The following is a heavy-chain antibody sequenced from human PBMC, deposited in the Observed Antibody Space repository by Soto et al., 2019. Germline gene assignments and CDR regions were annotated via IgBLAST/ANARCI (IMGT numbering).Heavy chain of an antibody. CDR3: AREAPPGIAVAGTGAFDL. CDR1: GGSISSGGYY. J-gene: IGHJ3*01. D-gene: IGHD6-19*01. V-gene: IGHV4-31*03. CDR2: IYYSGST. Sequence: QVQLQESGPGLVKPSQTLSLTCTVSGGSISSGGYYWSWIRQHPGKGLEWIGYIYYSGSTYYNPSLKSRATLSVDTSKNQCSLKLSSVTAADTAVYYCAREAPPGIAVAGTGAFDLWGQGTMVTVSS.